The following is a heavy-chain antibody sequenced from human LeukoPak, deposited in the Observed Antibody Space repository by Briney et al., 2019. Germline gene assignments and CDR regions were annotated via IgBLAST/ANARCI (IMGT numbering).Heavy chain of an antibody. CDR3: ARADRLDGGPYLIGP. D-gene: IGHD2-21*01. CDR2: INPNSGGT. J-gene: IGHJ5*02. Sequence: VASVKVSCKTSGYSFTDYYMHWVRQAPGQGLEWMGWINPNSGGTSSARKFQGRVTMTRDTSITTVYMEVSWLTSDDTAIYYCARADRLDGGPYLIGPWGQGTLVTVSS. CDR1: GYSFTDYY. V-gene: IGHV1-2*02.